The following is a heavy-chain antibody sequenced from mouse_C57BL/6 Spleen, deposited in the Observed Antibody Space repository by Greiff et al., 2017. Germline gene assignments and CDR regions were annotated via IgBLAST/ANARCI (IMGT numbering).Heavy chain of an antibody. J-gene: IGHJ1*03. V-gene: IGHV14-2*01. CDR2: IDPEDGET. CDR1: GFNIKDYY. Sequence: VQLQQSGAELVKPGASVKLSCTASGFNIKDYYMHWVKQRTEQGLEWIGRIDPEDGETKYDPKFQGKATITADTSSNTAYLQLSSLTSEDTAVYYCARGYYGSSYEDWYFDVWGTGTTVTVSS. D-gene: IGHD1-1*01. CDR3: ARGYYGSSYEDWYFDV.